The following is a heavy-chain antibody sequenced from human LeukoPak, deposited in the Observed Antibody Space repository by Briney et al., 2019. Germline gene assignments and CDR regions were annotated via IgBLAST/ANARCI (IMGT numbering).Heavy chain of an antibody. J-gene: IGHJ6*03. D-gene: IGHD6-13*01. CDR1: GFTFSSYW. CDR3: ARGERSSSAIYYYYYMDV. Sequence: PGGSLRLSCAASGFTFSSYWMSWVRQAPGKGLEWVANIKQDGSEKYYVDSVKGRFTVSRDNAKNSLYLQMNSLRAEDTAVYYCARGERSSSAIYYYYYMDVWGKGTTVTVSS. CDR2: IKQDGSEK. V-gene: IGHV3-7*01.